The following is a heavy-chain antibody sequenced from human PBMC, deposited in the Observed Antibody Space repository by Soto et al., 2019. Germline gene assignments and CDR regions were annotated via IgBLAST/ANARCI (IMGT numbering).Heavy chain of an antibody. CDR1: GFNFNVHG. J-gene: IGHJ6*03. D-gene: IGHD3-10*01. Sequence: EVQLVESGGGLVQPGRSLRLSCIASGFNFNVHGMHWVQQAPGKGLEWVSGITWHSDGMGYADSVKGRFTISRDNAKNSLYLQMNSLRVEDTALYYCAKEDSGFSGYMDVWGKGTTVTVSS. V-gene: IGHV3-9*01. CDR3: AKEDSGFSGYMDV. CDR2: ITWHSDGM.